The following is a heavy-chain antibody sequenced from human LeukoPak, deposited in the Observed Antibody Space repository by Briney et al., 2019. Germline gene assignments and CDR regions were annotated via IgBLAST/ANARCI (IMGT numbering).Heavy chain of an antibody. Sequence: PGGPLRLSCAASGFTFRDYYMSWIRQAPGKGLEWVSYISSSSSYTNYADSVKGRFTISRDNAKNSLYLQMNSLRAEDTAVYYCARDRYCSSTSCGMDVWGQGTTVTVSS. CDR1: GFTFRDYY. D-gene: IGHD2-2*01. CDR3: ARDRYCSSTSCGMDV. CDR2: ISSSSSYT. V-gene: IGHV3-11*06. J-gene: IGHJ6*02.